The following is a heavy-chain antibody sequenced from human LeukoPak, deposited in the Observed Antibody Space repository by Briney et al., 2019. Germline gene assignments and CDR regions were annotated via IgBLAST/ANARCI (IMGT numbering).Heavy chain of an antibody. V-gene: IGHV3-23*01. D-gene: IGHD5-24*01. Sequence: GGSLRLSCAASGFTFSSYAMSWVRQAPGKGLEGVSAISCSGGSTYYADSVKGQFTISRDNSKNTLYLQMNILRAEDKAVYYCAKGDGYIVYYFDYWGQGTLVTVSS. J-gene: IGHJ4*02. CDR1: GFTFSSYA. CDR2: ISCSGGST. CDR3: AKGDGYIVYYFDY.